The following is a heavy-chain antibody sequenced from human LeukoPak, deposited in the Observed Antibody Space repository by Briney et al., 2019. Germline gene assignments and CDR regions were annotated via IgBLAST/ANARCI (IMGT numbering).Heavy chain of an antibody. CDR3: AKANYYDSSGYRKLYYFDY. Sequence: GGTLRLSCAASGFTFSSYGMSWVRQAPGKGLEWVSAISGSGGSTYYADSVKGRFTISRDNSKNTLYLQMNSLRAEDTAVYYCAKANYYDSSGYRKLYYFDYWGQGTLVTVSS. V-gene: IGHV3-23*01. J-gene: IGHJ4*02. CDR1: GFTFSSYG. D-gene: IGHD3-22*01. CDR2: ISGSGGST.